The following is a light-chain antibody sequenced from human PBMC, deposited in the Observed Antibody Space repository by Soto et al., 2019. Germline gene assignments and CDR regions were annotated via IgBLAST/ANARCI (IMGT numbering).Light chain of an antibody. J-gene: IGKJ2*01. V-gene: IGKV3-20*01. CDR2: GAS. CDR1: HSITSSY. CDR3: QQYDTSAT. Sequence: EIVLTQSPGTLSLSPGARATLSCRASHSITSSYLAWYQQKPGQAPRLLIYGASYRATGIPDRFSGSGSGTDFTLTINRLEPEDFAVYYCQQYDTSATFGQGTKLEIK.